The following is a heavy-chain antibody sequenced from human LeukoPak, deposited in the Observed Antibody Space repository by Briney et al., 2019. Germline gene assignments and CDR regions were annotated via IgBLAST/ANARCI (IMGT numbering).Heavy chain of an antibody. J-gene: IGHJ3*02. CDR1: GYTFTGYY. V-gene: IGHV1-2*02. CDR3: ARIRDGYNDAYDI. CDR2: INPNSGGT. Sequence: ASVKVSCKASGYTFTGYYMHWVRQAPGQGLEWMGWINPNSGGTNYAQKFQGRVTMTRDTSISTAYMELSSLRSEDTAIYYCARIRDGYNDAYDIWGQGTVVTVPS. D-gene: IGHD5-24*01.